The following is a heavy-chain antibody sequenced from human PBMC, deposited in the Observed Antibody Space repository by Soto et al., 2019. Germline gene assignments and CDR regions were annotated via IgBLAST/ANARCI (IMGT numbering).Heavy chain of an antibody. CDR1: GFNFNTYA. D-gene: IGHD3-3*01. Sequence: EVQVLESGGGLVQPGGSLRLSCAASGFNFNTYAMSWVRQAPGKGLEWVSGISGGGGSIHYVDSVKGRFTISRDNSKNTLYLQMNSLRAEDTAVYYCARGIFWSGLAYYYYGMDVWGQGTTVTVSS. CDR3: ARGIFWSGLAYYYYGMDV. V-gene: IGHV3-23*01. J-gene: IGHJ6*02. CDR2: ISGGGGSI.